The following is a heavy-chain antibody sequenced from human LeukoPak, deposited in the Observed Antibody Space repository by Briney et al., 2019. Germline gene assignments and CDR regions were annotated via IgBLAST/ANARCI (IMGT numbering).Heavy chain of an antibody. J-gene: IGHJ4*02. CDR2: IIPIFGTA. CDR1: GGTFSGYA. Sequence: SVTVSCKASGGTFSGYAISWVRQAPGQGLEWMGGIIPIFGTANYAQKFQGRVTITADESTSTAYMELSSLRSEDTAVYYCARGAGYDFWSGYYTYWGQGTLVTVSS. D-gene: IGHD3-3*01. V-gene: IGHV1-69*01. CDR3: ARGAGYDFWSGYYTY.